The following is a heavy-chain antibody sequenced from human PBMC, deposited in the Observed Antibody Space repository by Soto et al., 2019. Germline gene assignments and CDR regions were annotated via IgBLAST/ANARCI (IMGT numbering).Heavy chain of an antibody. CDR2: ISAYNGNT. Sequence: ASVKVSCKASGYTFTSYGISWVRQAPGQGLEWMGWISAYNGNTNYAQKLQGRVTMTTDTSTSTAYMELRSLRSDDTAVYYCAREPQDIVLMVYAIRFDPWGQGTLVTVSS. CDR3: AREPQDIVLMVYAIRFDP. D-gene: IGHD2-8*01. CDR1: GYTFTSYG. V-gene: IGHV1-18*01. J-gene: IGHJ5*02.